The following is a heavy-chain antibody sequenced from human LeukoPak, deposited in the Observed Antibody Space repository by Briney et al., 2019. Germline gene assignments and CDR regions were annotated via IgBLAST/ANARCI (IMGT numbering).Heavy chain of an antibody. CDR3: VSFYETY. V-gene: IGHV3-74*01. CDR1: GNYW. D-gene: IGHD2/OR15-2a*01. J-gene: IGHJ4*02. Sequence: GGSLRLSCAASGNYWMHWVRQAPGKGLVWVSHINSDGSWTSYADSVKGRFTISKDNAENTVYLQMNSLRAEDTAVYYCVSFYETYWGRGTLVTVSS. CDR2: INSDGSWT.